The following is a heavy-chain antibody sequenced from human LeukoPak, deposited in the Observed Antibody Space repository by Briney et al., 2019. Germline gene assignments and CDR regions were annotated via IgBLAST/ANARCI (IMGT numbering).Heavy chain of an antibody. CDR3: VSFYETY. V-gene: IGHV3-74*01. CDR1: GNYW. D-gene: IGHD2/OR15-2a*01. J-gene: IGHJ4*02. Sequence: GGSLRLSCAASGNYWMHWVRQAPGKGLVWVSHINSDGSWTSYADSVKGRFTISKDNAENTVYLQMNSLRAEDTAVYYCVSFYETYWGRGTLVTVSS. CDR2: INSDGSWT.